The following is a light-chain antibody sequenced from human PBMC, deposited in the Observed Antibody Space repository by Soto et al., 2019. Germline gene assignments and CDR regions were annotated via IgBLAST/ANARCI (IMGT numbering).Light chain of an antibody. CDR1: QSIRSH. Sequence: DIQMTQSPSSLSAYVGDRVTITCRAGQSIRSHLNWYQQKPWKAPELLIFAASTLQSGVPSRFSGSGSGTDFTLTISSLQPEDFATYYCQQSYNTRTFGQGTKVEIK. V-gene: IGKV1-39*01. J-gene: IGKJ1*01. CDR3: QQSYNTRT. CDR2: AAS.